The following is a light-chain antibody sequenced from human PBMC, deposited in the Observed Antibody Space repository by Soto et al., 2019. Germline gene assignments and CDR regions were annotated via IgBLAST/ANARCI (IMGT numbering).Light chain of an antibody. CDR2: DVS. J-gene: IGKJ1*01. CDR1: QSISSW. Sequence: IHMTHSPSTLSASVLYRVTITFLASQSISSWLAWYQQKPGRAPKLLIYDVSSLKSGVPSRFSGSGSGTEFTLTISSLEPEDFATYYCQHYNTYPWTFGQGTKVDIK. CDR3: QHYNTYPWT. V-gene: IGKV1-5*01.